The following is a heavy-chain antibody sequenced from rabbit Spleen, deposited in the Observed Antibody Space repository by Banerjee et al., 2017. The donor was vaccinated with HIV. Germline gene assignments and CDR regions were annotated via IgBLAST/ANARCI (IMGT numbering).Heavy chain of an antibody. CDR3: VRDLGYEDDSEKGYFNL. Sequence: LEESGGGLVKPGGTLTLTCTVSGFSFSSNWICWVRQAPGKGLEWIACIDTNDGDTDYANWPKGRFTISKTSSTTVTLQMTSLTAADTATYFCVRDLGYEDDSEKGYFNLWGPGTLVTVS. D-gene: IGHD2-1*01. J-gene: IGHJ4*01. CDR2: IDTNDGDT. CDR1: GFSFSSNW. V-gene: IGHV1S45*01.